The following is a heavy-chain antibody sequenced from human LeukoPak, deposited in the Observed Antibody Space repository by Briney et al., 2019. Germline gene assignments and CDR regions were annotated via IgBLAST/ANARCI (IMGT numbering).Heavy chain of an antibody. V-gene: IGHV3-30*18. CDR2: IAYDGNYK. CDR3: AKDLGSGLPPDGFDN. Sequence: PGRSLRLSCAASRFTFKSLGMRRVRQAPGKGLEWVTIIAYDGNYKHYADSVKGRFTMSRDNSKSTLSLQMNSLRPDDTAVYYCAKDLGSGLPPDGFDNWGQGTLVTVSS. D-gene: IGHD3-16*01. J-gene: IGHJ3*02. CDR1: RFTFKSLG.